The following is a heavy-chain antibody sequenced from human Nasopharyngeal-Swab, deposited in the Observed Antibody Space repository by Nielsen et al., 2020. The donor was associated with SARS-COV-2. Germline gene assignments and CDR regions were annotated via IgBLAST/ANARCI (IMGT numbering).Heavy chain of an antibody. Sequence: ASVKVSCKTSGYTFSSFGISWVRQAPGQGLEWMGWISAYTGNTNYVQNLQDRVTMTTDTSTSTAYMELRSLRSDDTAVYYCARDQKLRAIAVAGLWGQGTLVTVSS. CDR3: ARDQKLRAIAVAGL. CDR2: ISAYTGNT. J-gene: IGHJ4*02. CDR1: GYTFSSFG. D-gene: IGHD6-19*01. V-gene: IGHV1-18*01.